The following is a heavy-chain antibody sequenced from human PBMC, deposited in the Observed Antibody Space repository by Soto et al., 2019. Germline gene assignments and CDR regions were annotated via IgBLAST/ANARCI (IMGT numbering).Heavy chain of an antibody. CDR1: GFTFSDYY. V-gene: IGHV3-11*01. Sequence: GGSLRLSCAASGFTFSDYYMSWIRQAPGKGLEWVSYISSSGSTIYYADSVKGRFTISRDNAKNSLYLQMNSLRAEDTAVYYCARPLSSIMSRFGRVIAERWSDPWGEGTIVPV. CDR3: ARPLSSIMSRFGRVIAERWSDP. CDR2: ISSSGSTI. J-gene: IGHJ5*02. D-gene: IGHD3-16*02.